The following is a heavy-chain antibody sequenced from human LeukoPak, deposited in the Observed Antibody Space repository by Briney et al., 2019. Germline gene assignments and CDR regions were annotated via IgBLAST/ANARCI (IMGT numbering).Heavy chain of an antibody. CDR1: GFTFSSYG. V-gene: IGHV3-23*01. CDR3: ARDVVYDYVWGSPGFDP. Sequence: GGSLRLSCAASGFTFSSYGMSWVRQAPGKGLEWVSATSGSGGSTYYADSVKGRSTISRDNSKNTLYLQMNSLRAEDTAVYYCARDVVYDYVWGSPGFDPWGQGTLVTVSS. CDR2: TSGSGGST. D-gene: IGHD3-16*01. J-gene: IGHJ5*02.